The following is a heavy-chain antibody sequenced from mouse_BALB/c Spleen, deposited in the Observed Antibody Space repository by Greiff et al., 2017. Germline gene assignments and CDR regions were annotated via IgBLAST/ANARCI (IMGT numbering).Heavy chain of an antibody. D-gene: IGHD2-3*01. Sequence: VQLKESGPELVKPGASVKMSCKASGYTFTSYVMHWVKQKPGQGLEWIGYINPYNDGTKYNEKFKGKATLTSDKSSSTAYMELSSLTSEDSAVYYCARTGDGYYDYAMDYWGQGTSVTVSS. CDR3: ARTGDGYYDYAMDY. CDR1: GYTFTSYV. V-gene: IGHV1-14*01. J-gene: IGHJ4*01. CDR2: INPYNDGT.